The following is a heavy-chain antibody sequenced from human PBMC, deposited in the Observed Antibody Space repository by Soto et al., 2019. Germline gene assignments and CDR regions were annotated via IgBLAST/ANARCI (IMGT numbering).Heavy chain of an antibody. CDR3: ATDYYGSGTNYYYGMDV. V-gene: IGHV4-59*12. D-gene: IGHD3-10*01. Sequence: SETLSLTCIVSGGSISNYYWSWIRQPPGKGLEWIGYIYYSGSTNYNPSLQSRVTISVDKSKNQFSLKLSSVTAADTAVYYCATDYYGSGTNYYYGMDVWGQGTTVTVSS. J-gene: IGHJ6*02. CDR1: GGSISNYY. CDR2: IYYSGST.